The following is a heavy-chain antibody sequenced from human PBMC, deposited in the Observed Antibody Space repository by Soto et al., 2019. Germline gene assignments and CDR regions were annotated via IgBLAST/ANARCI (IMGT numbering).Heavy chain of an antibody. Sequence: PGGSLRLSCAASGFTFSSYAMSWVRQAPGKGLEWVSAISGSGGSTYYADSVKGRFTISRDNSKNTLYLQMNSLRAEDTAVYYCAKVDSSSWYGNWFDPWGQGTLVTVSS. J-gene: IGHJ5*02. CDR3: AKVDSSSWYGNWFDP. V-gene: IGHV3-23*01. CDR2: ISGSGGST. CDR1: GFTFSSYA. D-gene: IGHD6-13*01.